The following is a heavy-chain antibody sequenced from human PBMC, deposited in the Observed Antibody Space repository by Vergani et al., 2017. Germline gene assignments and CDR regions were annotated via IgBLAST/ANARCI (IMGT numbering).Heavy chain of an antibody. CDR1: GFTFSGSA. CDR2: IRSKANSYAT. CDR3: VRARCSGPCFMSNWFDS. D-gene: IGHD5-12*01. Sequence: EVQLVESGGGLVQPGGSLKLSCAASGFTFSGSAMHWFRQASGKGLEWVGRIRSKANSYATAYAASVKGRFTISRDDSKNTAYLQMNSLRGDDTAIYYCVRARCSGPCFMSNWFDSWGQGTLVTVSS. V-gene: IGHV3-73*02. J-gene: IGHJ5*01.